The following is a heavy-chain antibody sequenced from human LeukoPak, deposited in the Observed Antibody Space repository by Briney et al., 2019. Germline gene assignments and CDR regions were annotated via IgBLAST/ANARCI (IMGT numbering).Heavy chain of an antibody. CDR2: ISSSGSTI. D-gene: IGHD1-26*01. J-gene: IGHJ5*02. V-gene: IGHV3-48*03. Sequence: GGSLRLFCAASGFTFSSYEMNWVRQAPGKGLEWVSYISSSGSTIYYADSVKGRFTISRDNAKNSLYLQMNSLRAEDTAVYYCARSLVVGATYPYHWGQGTLVTVSS. CDR1: GFTFSSYE. CDR3: ARSLVVGATYPYH.